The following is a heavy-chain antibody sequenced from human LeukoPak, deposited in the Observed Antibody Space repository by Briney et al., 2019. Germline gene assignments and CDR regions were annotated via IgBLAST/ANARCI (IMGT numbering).Heavy chain of an antibody. J-gene: IGHJ4*02. D-gene: IGHD6-19*01. CDR3: ARDKDGSGWYSLGY. Sequence: GGSLRLSCAASGLTFSSYAMTWVRQAPGKGLEWVSTISGSGGTIYYADSVKGRFTISRDNSKNTLYLQMNSLRAEDTAVYYCARDKDGSGWYSLGYWGQGTLVTVSS. V-gene: IGHV3-23*01. CDR2: ISGSGGTI. CDR1: GLTFSSYA.